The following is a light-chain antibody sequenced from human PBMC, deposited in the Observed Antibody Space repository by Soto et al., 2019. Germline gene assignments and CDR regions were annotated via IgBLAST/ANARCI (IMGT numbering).Light chain of an antibody. CDR1: QGIRND. CDR2: DAS. V-gene: IGKV1-33*01. Sequence: IQMTQSPSSLSASVGDRVTITCRASQGIRNDLGWYQQKPGKAPKLLIYDASNMEKGVPSRFTGSGSGTDFTFTISSLQPEDIATYYCQQYENFPITFGQGTRLEIK. CDR3: QQYENFPIT. J-gene: IGKJ5*01.